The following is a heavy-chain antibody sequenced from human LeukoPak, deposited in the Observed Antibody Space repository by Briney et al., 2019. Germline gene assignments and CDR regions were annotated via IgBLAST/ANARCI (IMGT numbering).Heavy chain of an antibody. D-gene: IGHD3-22*01. Sequence: GGSLRLSCAASGFTFSSYAMSWVRQAPGKGLEWVSAISGSGGSTYYADSVKGRFTISRDNSKNTLYLQMNSLGAEDTAVYYCARLLYYYDSSGLSSWGQGTLVTVSS. CDR1: GFTFSSYA. CDR2: ISGSGGST. CDR3: ARLLYYYDSSGLSS. J-gene: IGHJ4*02. V-gene: IGHV3-23*01.